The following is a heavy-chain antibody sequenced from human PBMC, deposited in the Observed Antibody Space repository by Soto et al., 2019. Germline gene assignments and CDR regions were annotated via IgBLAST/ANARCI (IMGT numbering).Heavy chain of an antibody. CDR2: ISGSGDNT. CDR1: GFTFSSYA. D-gene: IGHD2-2*02. J-gene: IGHJ4*02. V-gene: IGHV3-23*01. CDR3: TKVGGTSLPPIPVDY. Sequence: EVQLLESGGGLVQPGGSLRLSCAASGFTFSSYAMNWVRQAPGKGLEWVSTISGSGDNTYYADSVKGRFTISRDNSKNTLYLQMNSLRAEDTALYYCTKVGGTSLPPIPVDYRGQGTQVTVSS.